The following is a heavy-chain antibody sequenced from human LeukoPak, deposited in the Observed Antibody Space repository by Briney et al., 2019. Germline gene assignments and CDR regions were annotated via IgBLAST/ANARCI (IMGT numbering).Heavy chain of an antibody. D-gene: IGHD1-26*01. CDR1: GGTFSSYI. J-gene: IGHJ4*02. V-gene: IGHV1-2*02. Sequence: ASVKVSCKASGGTFSSYIITWVRQAPGQGLEWMGWINPNSGGTNYAQKFQGRVTMTRDTSISTAYMELSRLRSDDTAVYYCARAGKTWELLEHTIDYWGQGTLVTVSS. CDR2: INPNSGGT. CDR3: ARAGKTWELLEHTIDY.